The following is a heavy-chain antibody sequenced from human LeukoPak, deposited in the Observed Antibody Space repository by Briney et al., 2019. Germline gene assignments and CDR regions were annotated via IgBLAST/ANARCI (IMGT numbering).Heavy chain of an antibody. CDR2: IKEDGTEK. V-gene: IGHV3-7*01. D-gene: IGHD2-2*01. J-gene: IGHJ3*02. Sequence: GGSLRLSCEASGFSFSTSWMSWVRQAPGKGLEWVANIKEDGTEKYYVDSVKGRFTISRDDAKNSLYLQMSNLRAEDTAAYYCARASKFWSDPDAFDIWGQGPMVTVSS. CDR3: ARASKFWSDPDAFDI. CDR1: GFSFSTSW.